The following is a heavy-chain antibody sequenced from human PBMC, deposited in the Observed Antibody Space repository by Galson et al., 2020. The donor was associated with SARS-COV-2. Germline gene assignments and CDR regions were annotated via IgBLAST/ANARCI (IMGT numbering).Heavy chain of an antibody. Sequence: SETLSLTCAVSGGSFGGDYWSWTRQPPGKGLEWIEPISYSGHTHYNPTLKSRITISIDTTKKRLSVKVTSVTAADTAVYYCVRVRVDTGIPREFDIWGQGALVTVSS. CDR2: ISYSGHT. CDR3: VRVRVDTGIPREFDI. V-gene: IGHV4-34*01. D-gene: IGHD5-18*01. CDR1: GGSFGGDY. J-gene: IGHJ3*02.